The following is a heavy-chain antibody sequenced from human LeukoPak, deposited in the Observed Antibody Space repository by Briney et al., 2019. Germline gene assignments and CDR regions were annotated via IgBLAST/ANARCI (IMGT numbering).Heavy chain of an antibody. CDR2: IHYSGNT. D-gene: IGHD1-14*01. V-gene: IGHV4-30-4*01. CDR3: ARGRRVVGLDY. J-gene: IGHJ4*02. Sequence: PSETLSLTCTVSGGSISSDDYFWGWIRQPPGKGLEWIGYIHYSGNTHYNPSLKSRVTISLNTSKNQFSLNLSSVTAADTAVYYCARGRRVVGLDYWGQGTLVTVSS. CDR1: GGSISSDDYF.